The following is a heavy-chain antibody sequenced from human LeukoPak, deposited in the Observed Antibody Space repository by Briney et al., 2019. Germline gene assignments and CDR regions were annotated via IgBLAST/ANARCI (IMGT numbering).Heavy chain of an antibody. CDR1: GFGFSSYW. D-gene: IGHD2-2*01. CDR2: IKQDGSDK. J-gene: IGHJ4*02. Sequence: PGGSLRLSCAASGFGFSSYWMSWVRQAPGKGLEWVANIKQDGSDKYYVDSVRGRLTISRDNSKNSLYLQMDSLRTEDTAVYYCARTQCISTRCSHYFDSWGQGTLVTVSS. V-gene: IGHV3-7*05. CDR3: ARTQCISTRCSHYFDS.